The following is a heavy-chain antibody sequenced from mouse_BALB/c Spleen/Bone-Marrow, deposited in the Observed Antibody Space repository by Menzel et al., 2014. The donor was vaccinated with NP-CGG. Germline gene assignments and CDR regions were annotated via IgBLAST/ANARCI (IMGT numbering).Heavy chain of an antibody. V-gene: IGHV7-1*02. D-gene: IGHD2-3*01. Sequence: EVQGVESGGGLVQPGGSLRLSCATSGFTFSDFYMEWVRRSPGKRLEWIAASRNKANDYTTEYSASVKGRFIVSRDTSQSILYLQMNALRAEDTAIYYCARDPRWLLAMDYWGQGTSVTVSS. CDR3: ARDPRWLLAMDY. J-gene: IGHJ4*01. CDR1: GFTFSDFY. CDR2: SRNKANDYTT.